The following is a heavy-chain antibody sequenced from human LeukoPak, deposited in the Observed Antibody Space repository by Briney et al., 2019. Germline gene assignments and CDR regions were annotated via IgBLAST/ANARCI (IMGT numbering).Heavy chain of an antibody. V-gene: IGHV3-21*01. CDR3: AREVRGWYYFDY. CDR2: ISGLSSSI. D-gene: IGHD6-19*01. Sequence: NPGGSLRVSCAASGFTFSSYTMNWVRQAPGNGLEWVSSISGLSSSIYYADSVKGRFTISRDNAKNSLYLQMNSLRAEDTAVYYCAREVRGWYYFDYWGQGTLVTVSS. J-gene: IGHJ4*02. CDR1: GFTFSSYT.